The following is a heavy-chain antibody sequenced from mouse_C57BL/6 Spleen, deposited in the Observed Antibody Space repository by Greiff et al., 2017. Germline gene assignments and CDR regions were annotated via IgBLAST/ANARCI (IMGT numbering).Heavy chain of an antibody. J-gene: IGHJ4*01. Sequence: VMLVESGPGLVQPSQRLSITCTVSGFSLTSYGVHWVRQSPGKGLEWLGVIWSGGSTDYNAAFISRLSISKDNSKSQVFFKMNSLQADDTAIYYCARSGYPVDYAMDYWGQGTSVTVSS. V-gene: IGHV2-2*01. CDR1: GFSLTSYG. CDR3: ARSGYPVDYAMDY. D-gene: IGHD2-2*01. CDR2: IWSGGST.